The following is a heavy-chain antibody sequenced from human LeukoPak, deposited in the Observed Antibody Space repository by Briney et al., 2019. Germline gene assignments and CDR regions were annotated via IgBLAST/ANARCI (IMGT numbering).Heavy chain of an antibody. Sequence: GGSLRLSCAASGFTVSSYAMHWVRQAPGKGLEYVSAISSDGGSTYYANSVKGRFTISRDNSKNTLYLQMGSLRAEDMAVYYCARPNLQYNYGLDYYYYMDVWGKGTTVTVSS. CDR3: ARPNLQYNYGLDYYYYMDV. CDR2: ISSDGGST. V-gene: IGHV3-64*01. CDR1: GFTVSSYA. D-gene: IGHD5-18*01. J-gene: IGHJ6*03.